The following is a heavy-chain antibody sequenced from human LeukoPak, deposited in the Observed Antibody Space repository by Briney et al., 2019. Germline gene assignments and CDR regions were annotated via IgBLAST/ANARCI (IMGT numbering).Heavy chain of an antibody. CDR2: ISYDGSNK. D-gene: IGHD5-18*01. V-gene: IGHV3-30*04. CDR1: GFTFSSYA. Sequence: PGGSLRLSCAVSGFTFSSYAMHWVRQAPGKGLEWVAVISYDGSNKYYADSVKGRFTISRDNSKNTLYLQMNSLRAEDTAVYNCARGGFRRGYSYGYWFDPWGQGTLVTVSS. CDR3: ARGGFRRGYSYGYWFDP. J-gene: IGHJ5*02.